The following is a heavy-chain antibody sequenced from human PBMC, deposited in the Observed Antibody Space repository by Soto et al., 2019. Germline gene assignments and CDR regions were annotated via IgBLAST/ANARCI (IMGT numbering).Heavy chain of an antibody. J-gene: IGHJ4*02. CDR2: ISSSSSDI. D-gene: IGHD5-12*01. Sequence: PVGSLRLSCATSGFTFRSYGMNWVRQAPGKGLEWVSSISSSSSDIYYADLVRGRFTISRDNAKKSLYLQMNSLRAEDTAVYYCARDFLPESGYEVLRFYFDYWGQGTPVTVPQ. CDR1: GFTFRSYG. V-gene: IGHV3-21*01. CDR3: ARDFLPESGYEVLRFYFDY.